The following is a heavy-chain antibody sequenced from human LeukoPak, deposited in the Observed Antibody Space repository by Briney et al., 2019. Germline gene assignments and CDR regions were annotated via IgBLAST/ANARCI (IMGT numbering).Heavy chain of an antibody. CDR3: ARYCSSTSCYTPHY. D-gene: IGHD2-2*02. Sequence: PGGSLRLSCAASGFTFSSNYMSWVRQAPGKGLEWVSVIYSGGSTYYADSVKGRFTISRDNSKNTLYLQMNSLRAEDTAVYYCARYCSSTSCYTPHYWGQGTLVTVSS. CDR1: GFTFSSNY. V-gene: IGHV3-66*01. CDR2: IYSGGST. J-gene: IGHJ4*02.